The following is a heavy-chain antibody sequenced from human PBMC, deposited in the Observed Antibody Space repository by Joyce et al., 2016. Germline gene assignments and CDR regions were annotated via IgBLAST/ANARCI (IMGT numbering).Heavy chain of an antibody. CDR2: TTYDGGEK. CDR1: GFTFTSYA. V-gene: IGHV3-30*18. CDR3: AKDSLRRYFDF. J-gene: IGHJ4*02. Sequence: VQLVESGGRVVQPGRSLRLSCAASGFTFTSYAMHGVRQAPGKGLGWVAVTTYDGGEKYYADFVKGRFTVSRDNSNNTLFLQMDSLRPEDTAIYYCAKDSLRRYFDFWGRGTLVTVSS.